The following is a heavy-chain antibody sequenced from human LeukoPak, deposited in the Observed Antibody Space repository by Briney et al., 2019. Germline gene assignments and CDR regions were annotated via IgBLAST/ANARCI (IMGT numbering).Heavy chain of an antibody. J-gene: IGHJ6*02. CDR2: IYYIGST. D-gene: IGHD6-19*01. V-gene: IGHV4-59*08. CDR3: ARHKIPRAVAGLYYYGMDV. Sequence: KTSETLSLTCTVSGGFISNYYWSWIRLPPGKGLEWIGYIYYIGSTNYNPSLKSRVSISVDTSKNQFSLKLSSVTAADTAVYYCARHKIPRAVAGLYYYGMDVWGQGTTVTVSS. CDR1: GGFISNYY.